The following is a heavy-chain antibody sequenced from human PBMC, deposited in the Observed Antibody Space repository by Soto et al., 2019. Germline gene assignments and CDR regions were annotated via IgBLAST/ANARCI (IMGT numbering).Heavy chain of an antibody. CDR2: ISHDGRNK. Sequence: VQLVESGGGVVQPGRSLRLSCPASGFTFSDYAMHWVRQAPGKGLEWVALISHDGRNKYYADSVKGRFTISSDISKNTLLLEMNSLRTEDTAVYFCAREVHYGSSYWGQGTLVTVSS. J-gene: IGHJ4*02. CDR3: AREVHYGSSY. CDR1: GFTFSDYA. V-gene: IGHV3-30*04. D-gene: IGHD3-22*01.